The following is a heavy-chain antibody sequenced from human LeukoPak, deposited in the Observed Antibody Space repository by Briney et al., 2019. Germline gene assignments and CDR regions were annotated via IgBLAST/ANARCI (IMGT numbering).Heavy chain of an antibody. CDR3: ARHRYSHDAFDI. D-gene: IGHD5-18*01. Sequence: SETLSLTCTVSGGSISSSSYYWGWIRQPPGKGLEWIGSICYSGSTYYNPSLKSRVTISVDTSKNQFSLKLSSVTAADTAVYYCARHRYSHDAFDIWGQGTMVTVSS. J-gene: IGHJ3*02. V-gene: IGHV4-39*01. CDR2: ICYSGST. CDR1: GGSISSSSYY.